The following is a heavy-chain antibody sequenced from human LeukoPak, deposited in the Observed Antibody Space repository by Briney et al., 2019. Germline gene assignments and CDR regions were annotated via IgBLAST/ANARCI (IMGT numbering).Heavy chain of an antibody. Sequence: GGSLRLSCAASGFTFSSYAMSWVRQAPGKGLEWVSAISGSGGSTYYADSVKGRFTISRDNSKNTLYLQMNSPRAEDTAVYYCAKVLDYDILTGLAWGQGTLVTVSS. CDR2: ISGSGGST. V-gene: IGHV3-23*01. CDR3: AKVLDYDILTGLA. D-gene: IGHD3-9*01. J-gene: IGHJ4*02. CDR1: GFTFSSYA.